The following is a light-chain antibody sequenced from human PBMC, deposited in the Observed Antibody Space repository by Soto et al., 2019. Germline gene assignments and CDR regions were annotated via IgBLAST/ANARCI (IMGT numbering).Light chain of an antibody. CDR3: QQRSNGPAFT. V-gene: IGKV3-11*01. Sequence: EIVLTQSPATLSLSPGERATLSCRASQSISRYLAWYQQKPGQAPRLLIYDSSNRATGIPGRFSGSGSGTDFTLTSSSLEPEDFAVYYCQQRSNGPAFTFGQGTKLEIK. CDR1: QSISRY. CDR2: DSS. J-gene: IGKJ2*01.